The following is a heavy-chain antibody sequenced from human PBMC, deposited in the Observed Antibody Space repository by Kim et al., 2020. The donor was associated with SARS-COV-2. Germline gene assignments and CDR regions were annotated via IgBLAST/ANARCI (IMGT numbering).Heavy chain of an antibody. J-gene: IGHJ4*02. CDR2: INAGNGNT. D-gene: IGHD3-22*01. CDR3: AREMVHDSSGYTLSPGWGY. V-gene: IGHV1-3*01. Sequence: ASVKVSCKASGYTFTSYAMHWVRQAPGQRLEWMGWINAGNGNTKYSQKFQGRVTITRDTSASTAYMELSSLRSEDTAVYYCAREMVHDSSGYTLSPGWGYWGPGTLVTVSS. CDR1: GYTFTSYA.